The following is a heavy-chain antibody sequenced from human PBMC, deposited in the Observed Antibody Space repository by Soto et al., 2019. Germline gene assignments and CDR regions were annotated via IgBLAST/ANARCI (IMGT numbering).Heavy chain of an antibody. CDR3: ARAPSVNSGWPRKSYFDY. D-gene: IGHD6-19*01. CDR2: INHSRST. V-gene: IGHV4-34*01. Sequence: QVQLQQWGAGLLKPSATRSLTCAVYGGSFSGYYWSWIRKPPGKGLEWIGEINHSRSTNYIPSLMSRVTISVDTSKNQFSLKRSSVTAADTAVYYCARAPSVNSGWPRKSYFDYWGQGTLVTVSS. CDR1: GGSFSGYY. J-gene: IGHJ4*02.